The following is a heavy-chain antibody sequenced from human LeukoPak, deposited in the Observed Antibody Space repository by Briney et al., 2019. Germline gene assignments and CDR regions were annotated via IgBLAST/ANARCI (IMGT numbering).Heavy chain of an antibody. J-gene: IGHJ4*02. D-gene: IGHD1-26*01. CDR3: ARDQVGATPIDY. Sequence: GGSLRLSCAASGFGLSSHWMHWVRQAPGKGLVWVSNINGDGGQIGYADSVRGRFSISRDNAKNMLYLHMNSLRPEDTAVYFCARDQVGATPIDYWGQGALVTVSS. V-gene: IGHV3-74*01. CDR1: GFGLSSHW. CDR2: INGDGGQI.